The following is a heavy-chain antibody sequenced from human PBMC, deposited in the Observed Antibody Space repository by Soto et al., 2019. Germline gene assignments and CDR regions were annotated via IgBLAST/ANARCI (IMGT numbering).Heavy chain of an antibody. D-gene: IGHD6-19*01. CDR2: ISTYNGNT. J-gene: IGHJ1*01. V-gene: IGHV1-18*01. CDR1: GYIFTSHG. CDR3: ARVNGQWLVSD. Sequence: QVQFVQSGAEVKKPGASVKVSCKASGYIFTSHGISWVRQAPGQGLEWMGRISTYNGNTKYAQKLQGRVTMTTDTSASIAYMELRSLRSDDTAVYYCARVNGQWLVSDWGQGTLVTVSS.